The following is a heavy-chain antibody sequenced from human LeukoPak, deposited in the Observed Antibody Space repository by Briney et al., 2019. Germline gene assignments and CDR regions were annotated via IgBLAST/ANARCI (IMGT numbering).Heavy chain of an antibody. V-gene: IGHV4-4*02. CDR1: GGSISSSNW. CDR2: IHHSGST. CDR3: ARIYCGSSSCHYFDY. Sequence: PSETLSLTCAVSGGSISSSNWWSWVRQPPGKGLEWIGEIHHSGSTNYNPSLKSRVTISVDKSKNQFSLKLSSVTAADTAVYYCARIYCGSSSCHYFDYWGQGTLVTVSS. D-gene: IGHD2-15*01. J-gene: IGHJ4*02.